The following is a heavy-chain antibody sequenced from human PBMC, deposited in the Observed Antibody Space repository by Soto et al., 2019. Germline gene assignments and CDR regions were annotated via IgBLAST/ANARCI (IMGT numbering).Heavy chain of an antibody. D-gene: IGHD3-22*01. CDR1: GGSVSSGGYY. CDR2: IYYSGST. Sequence: SETLSLTCTVSGGSVSSGGYYWSWIRQHPGKGLEWIGYIYYSGSTYYNPSLKSRVTISVDTSKNQFSLKLSSVTAADTAVYYCAREDVYYVSSGYYYGMDFWGQGTTVTVFS. V-gene: IGHV4-31*03. CDR3: AREDVYYVSSGYYYGMDF. J-gene: IGHJ6*02.